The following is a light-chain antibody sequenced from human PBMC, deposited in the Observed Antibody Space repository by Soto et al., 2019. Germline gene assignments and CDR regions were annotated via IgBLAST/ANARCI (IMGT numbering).Light chain of an antibody. J-gene: IGKJ2*01. CDR3: MQALQTPPT. CDR2: LGS. V-gene: IGKV2-28*01. Sequence: DIVMTQSPLSLPVTPGEPASISCRSSQSLLHSNGYNYLDWYLQKPGQSPQLLIYLGSNRASGVPDRFSGSGSGTGFTLKISRVEAEDVGVYYCMQALQTPPTFGQGTKLEIQ. CDR1: QSLLHSNGYNY.